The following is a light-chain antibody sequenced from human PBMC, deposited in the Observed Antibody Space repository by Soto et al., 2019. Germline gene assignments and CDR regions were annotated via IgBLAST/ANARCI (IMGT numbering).Light chain of an antibody. CDR2: DAS. Sequence: VLAQGQGTLSWARGKIAKISCRASQSVSSNYLAWYQQKPGQAPRLLMYDASSRATGIPDRFSGSGSGTDFTLTISRLEPEDFAVYYCQQYSSSRTFGQGTEVDIK. CDR3: QQYSSSRT. J-gene: IGKJ1*01. V-gene: IGKV3-20*01. CDR1: QSVSSNY.